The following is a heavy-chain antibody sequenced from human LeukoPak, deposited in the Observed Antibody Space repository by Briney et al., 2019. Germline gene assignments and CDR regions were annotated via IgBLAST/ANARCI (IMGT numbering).Heavy chain of an antibody. Sequence: PGGSLRLSCAASGFTFSNYDMHWVRQGIGKGLEWVSAIGDGGATYYPGSVKGRFTISRENAKNSLYLQMNSLGAGDTAVYYCARGNILTGYMYWGQGTLVTVSS. V-gene: IGHV3-13*01. D-gene: IGHD3-9*01. CDR2: IGDGGAT. J-gene: IGHJ4*02. CDR1: GFTFSNYD. CDR3: ARGNILTGYMY.